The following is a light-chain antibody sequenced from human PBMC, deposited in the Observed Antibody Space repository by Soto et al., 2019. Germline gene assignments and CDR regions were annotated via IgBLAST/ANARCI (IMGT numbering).Light chain of an antibody. CDR3: QQYGSSRT. CDR2: GAS. CDR1: QSVSSNY. J-gene: IGKJ1*01. Sequence: EIVLTQSPGTLSLSPGERATLSCRVSQSVSSNYLAWYQQKPGQAPRLLMYGASSRATGIPDRFSGSGSGTDFTLTISRLEPEDFAVYYCQQYGSSRTFGQGTKVEIK. V-gene: IGKV3-20*01.